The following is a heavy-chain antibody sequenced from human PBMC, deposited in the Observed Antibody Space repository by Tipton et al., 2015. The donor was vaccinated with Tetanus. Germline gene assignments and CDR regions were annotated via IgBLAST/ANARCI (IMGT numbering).Heavy chain of an antibody. Sequence: TLSLTCSVSGVSMNTNTYYWGWIRQPPGKGLEWIGCISYSGNTYYNASLQSRVTISGDRSKNQLSLRLKSVTAADTATYYCTLTADNWFDPWGQGTLVTVSS. CDR1: GVSMNTNTYY. J-gene: IGHJ5*02. CDR3: TLTADNWFDP. D-gene: IGHD6-13*01. CDR2: ISYSGNT. V-gene: IGHV4-39*01.